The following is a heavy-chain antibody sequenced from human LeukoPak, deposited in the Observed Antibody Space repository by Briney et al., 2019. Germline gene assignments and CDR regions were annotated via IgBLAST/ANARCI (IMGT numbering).Heavy chain of an antibody. CDR3: ARVGAGGDYFDY. CDR1: GGSISSGEYY. D-gene: IGHD3-16*01. V-gene: IGHV4-30-4*01. CDR2: IYYTGST. J-gene: IGHJ4*02. Sequence: PSQALSLTCTVSGGSISSGEYYWSWIRQPPGKGLEWIGYIYYTGSTYYNPSLKSRITISVDTSKNQFSLKLSSVTAADTAVYYCARVGAGGDYFDYWGQATLVTVPS.